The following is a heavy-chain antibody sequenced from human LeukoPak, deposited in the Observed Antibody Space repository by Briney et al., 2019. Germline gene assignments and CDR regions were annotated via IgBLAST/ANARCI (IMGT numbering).Heavy chain of an antibody. CDR2: ISGSGGST. D-gene: IGHD3-9*01. J-gene: IGHJ4*02. CDR3: AKDHDILTGPSDY. CDR1: GLIFSNYG. Sequence: GGSLRLSCEASGLIFSNYGMNWVRQAPGKGLEWVSAISGSGGSTYYADSVKGRFTISRDNSKNTLYLQMNSLRAEDTAVYYCAKDHDILTGPSDYWGQGTLVAVSS. V-gene: IGHV3-23*01.